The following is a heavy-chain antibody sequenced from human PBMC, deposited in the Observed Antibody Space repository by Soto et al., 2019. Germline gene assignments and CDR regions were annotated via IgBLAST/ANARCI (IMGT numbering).Heavy chain of an antibody. V-gene: IGHV1-2*04. CDR2: INPNSGGT. CDR3: ARGITMVRGGLLDAFDI. D-gene: IGHD3-10*01. CDR1: GYTFTGYY. Sequence: QVQLVQSGAEVKKPGASVKVSCKASGYTFTGYYMHWVRQAPGQGLEWMGWINPNSGGTNYAQKVQGWVTMTRDTSISTAYMELSRLRSDDTAVYYCARGITMVRGGLLDAFDIWGQGTMVTVSS. J-gene: IGHJ3*02.